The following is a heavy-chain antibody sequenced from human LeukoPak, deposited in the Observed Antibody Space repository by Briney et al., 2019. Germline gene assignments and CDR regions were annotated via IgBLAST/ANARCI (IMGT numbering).Heavy chain of an antibody. J-gene: IGHJ4*02. D-gene: IGHD6-19*01. CDR2: FDPEDGET. Sequence: SVKVSCKVSGYTLTELSMHWVRQAPGKGLEWMGGFDPEDGETIYAQKFQGRVTITADESTSTAYMELSSLRSEDTAVYYCARVGDSGWYRYWGQGTLVTVSS. V-gene: IGHV1-24*01. CDR3: ARVGDSGWYRY. CDR1: GYTLTELS.